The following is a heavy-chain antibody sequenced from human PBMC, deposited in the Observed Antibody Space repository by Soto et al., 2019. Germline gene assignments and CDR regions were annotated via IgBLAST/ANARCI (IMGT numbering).Heavy chain of an antibody. CDR3: ARDWGILVAATPVDP. Sequence: EVQLVESGGGLVQPGGSLRLSCAASGFTFSSYWMHWVRQAPGKGLVWVSRINSDGSSTSYADSVKGRFTISRDNAKNTLYLQMNSLRAEDTAVYYGARDWGILVAATPVDPWGQGTLVTVSS. V-gene: IGHV3-74*01. J-gene: IGHJ5*02. CDR1: GFTFSSYW. D-gene: IGHD2-15*01. CDR2: INSDGSST.